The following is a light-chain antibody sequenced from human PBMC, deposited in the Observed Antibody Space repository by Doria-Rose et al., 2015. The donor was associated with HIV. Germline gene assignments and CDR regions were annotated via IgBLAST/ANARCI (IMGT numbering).Light chain of an antibody. V-gene: IGKV4-1*01. Sequence: DIQVTQSPESLGMSLGERATLNCKSNQSLLYTSKNYLAWYQQKPGQPPKWLIYWASTRQSAVPARFSGSGSGTDFTLTISSLEAEDVAVYYCQQYYDTPSFGPGTTVDIK. CDR3: QQYYDTPS. CDR2: WAS. J-gene: IGKJ3*01. CDR1: QSLLYTSKNY.